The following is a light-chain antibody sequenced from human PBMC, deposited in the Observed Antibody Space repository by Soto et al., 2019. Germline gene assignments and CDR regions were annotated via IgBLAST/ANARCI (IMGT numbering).Light chain of an antibody. CDR2: DAS. CDR3: QQYSASPRT. V-gene: IGKV3-11*01. CDR1: QSIGDY. J-gene: IGKJ3*01. Sequence: IVFTQSPGTLSLSPGERATLSCRASQSIGDYLAWYQHKPAQAPRPLTYDASKRATGIPARFNGSGSGTDFTLTISSLEPEDFAVYYCQQYSASPRTFGPGTKVDI.